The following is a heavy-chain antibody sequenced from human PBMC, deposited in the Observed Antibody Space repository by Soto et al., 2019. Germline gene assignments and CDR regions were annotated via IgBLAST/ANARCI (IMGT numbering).Heavy chain of an antibody. CDR1: GFSFSSYV. J-gene: IGHJ6*02. Sequence: QVQLVESGGGVVQPGGSLRLSCAASGFSFSSYVMHWVRQAPGKGLEWVAVISYDGFNKNYADSVKGRFTISRDNSKNTLYLQMNSLRAEDTAAYYCARDRTYSSTWRGDHYYGMHVWGQGTTVTVSS. CDR2: ISYDGFNK. CDR3: ARDRTYSSTWRGDHYYGMHV. D-gene: IGHD6-13*01. V-gene: IGHV3-30-3*01.